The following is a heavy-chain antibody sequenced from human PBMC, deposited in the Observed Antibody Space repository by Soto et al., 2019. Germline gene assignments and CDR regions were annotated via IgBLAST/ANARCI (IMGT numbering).Heavy chain of an antibody. Sequence: PGESLKISCMGSGYKVSTWHNFTSYWIAWVRQMPGEGLEWMGIIYPGDSDTRYSPSFQGQVTISADKSINSVYLQWSSLKASDTATYYCARCSPIYGSGNLCYGMDFWGQGTTVTVSS. J-gene: IGHJ6*02. CDR1: GYKVSTWHNFTSYW. V-gene: IGHV5-51*01. CDR3: ARCSPIYGSGNLCYGMDF. CDR2: IYPGDSDT. D-gene: IGHD3-10*01.